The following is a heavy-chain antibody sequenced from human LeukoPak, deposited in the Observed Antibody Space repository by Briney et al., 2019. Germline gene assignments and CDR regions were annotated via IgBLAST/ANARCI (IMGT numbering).Heavy chain of an antibody. CDR2: IIPILGIA. D-gene: IGHD3-10*01. CDR1: GGTFSSYA. J-gene: IGHJ4*02. Sequence: SVKVSCTASGGTFSSYAISWVRQAPGQGLEWMGRIIPILGIANYAQKFQGRVTITADKSTSTAYMELSSLRSEDTAVYYCARDIMVRSYSDYWGQGTLVTVSS. V-gene: IGHV1-69*04. CDR3: ARDIMVRSYSDY.